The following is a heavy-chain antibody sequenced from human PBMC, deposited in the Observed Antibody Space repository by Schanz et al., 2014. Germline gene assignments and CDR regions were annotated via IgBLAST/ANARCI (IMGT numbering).Heavy chain of an antibody. V-gene: IGHV1-18*01. D-gene: IGHD3-10*01. J-gene: IGHJ6*02. CDR2: ISVYHGHT. CDR3: GRDAGWAFGDYHGMDV. Sequence: QVQLVQSGSEVKKPGDSVKVSCETSGYSFTKYGINWVRQAPGQGLEWMGWISVYHGHTNYAEKVHGRVTMTTDTSTSTAYMELRSRISDDTAVYYCGRDAGWAFGDYHGMDVWGQGTAVTVPS. CDR1: GYSFTKYG.